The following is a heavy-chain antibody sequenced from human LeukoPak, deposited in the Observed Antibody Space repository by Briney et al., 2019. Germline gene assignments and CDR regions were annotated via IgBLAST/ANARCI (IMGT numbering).Heavy chain of an antibody. CDR3: ARGYGSGSYMYY. J-gene: IGHJ4*02. V-gene: IGHV3-23*01. Sequence: PGGSLRLSCAASGFTFSSYSMNWVRQAPGKGLEWVSGISGSGGTTYYADSVKGRFTVSRDNSKNTLYLQMNSLRAEDTAVYYCARGYGSGSYMYYWGQGTLVTVSS. CDR2: ISGSGGTT. CDR1: GFTFSSYS. D-gene: IGHD3-10*01.